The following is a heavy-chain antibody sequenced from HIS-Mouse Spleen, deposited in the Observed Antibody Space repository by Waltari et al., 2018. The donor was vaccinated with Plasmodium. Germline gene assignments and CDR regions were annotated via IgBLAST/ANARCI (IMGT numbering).Heavy chain of an antibody. D-gene: IGHD3-10*01. V-gene: IGHV1-24*01. CDR2: LDHEDGET. Sequence: QVQLVQSGAEVKKPGASVKVSCKVSGYTLTELSMHWVRQAPGKGLEWMGGLDHEDGETTYAQKFQGRVTMTEDTSTDTAYMELSSLRSEDTAVYYCATILDYYGSGSYYNGVLDYWGQGTLVTVSS. CDR1: GYTLTELS. CDR3: ATILDYYGSGSYYNGVLDY. J-gene: IGHJ4*02.